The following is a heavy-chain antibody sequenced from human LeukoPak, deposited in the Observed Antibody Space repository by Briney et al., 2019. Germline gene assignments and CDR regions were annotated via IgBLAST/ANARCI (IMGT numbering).Heavy chain of an antibody. V-gene: IGHV3-21*01. D-gene: IGHD2-2*01. CDR3: ARDDIVVVPAAQGDYYYYMDV. CDR2: ISSSSSYI. CDR1: GFTFSSYS. J-gene: IGHJ6*03. Sequence: GGSLRLSCAASGFTFSSYSMNWVRQAPGKGLEWVSSISSSSSYIYYADSVKGRFTISRDNAKNSLYLQMNSLRAEDTAAYYCARDDIVVVPAAQGDYYYYMDVWGKGTTVTVSS.